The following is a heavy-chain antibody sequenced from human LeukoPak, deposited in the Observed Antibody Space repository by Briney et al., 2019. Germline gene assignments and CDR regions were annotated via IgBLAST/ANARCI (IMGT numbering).Heavy chain of an antibody. J-gene: IGHJ4*02. CDR3: ARGRPHGNDY. Sequence: GGSLRLSCAASGFTFSNYWMNWVRQAPGKGLVWVSRIASDGSSTTYADSVKGRFSISRDNAKNTLYLQMNSLRVEDTAVYYCARGRPHGNDYWGQGTLLTVSS. V-gene: IGHV3-74*01. CDR1: GFTFSNYW. D-gene: IGHD4-23*01. CDR2: IASDGSST.